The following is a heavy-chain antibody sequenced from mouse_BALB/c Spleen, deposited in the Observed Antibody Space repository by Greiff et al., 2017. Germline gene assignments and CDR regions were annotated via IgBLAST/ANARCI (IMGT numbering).Heavy chain of an antibody. CDR1: GYTFTSYW. Sequence: EVHLVESGTVLARPGASVKMSCKASGYTFTSYWMHWVKQRPGQGLEWIGAIYPGNSDTSYNQKFKGKAKLTAVTSTSTAYMELSSLTNEDSAVYYCTRRLFSSYFDYWGQGTTLTVSS. CDR3: TRRLFSSYFDY. V-gene: IGHV1-5*01. J-gene: IGHJ2*01. CDR2: IYPGNSDT.